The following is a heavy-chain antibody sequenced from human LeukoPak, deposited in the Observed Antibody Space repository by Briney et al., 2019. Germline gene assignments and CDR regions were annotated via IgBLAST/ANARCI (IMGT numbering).Heavy chain of an antibody. J-gene: IGHJ4*02. D-gene: IGHD2-15*01. CDR3: ARDGSSLGAAALNY. Sequence: PGGSLRLSCAASGFTVSSNYMSWVRQAPGKGLEWVSVIYSGGSTYYADSVKGRFTISRDNSKNTLYLQMNSLRAEDTAVYYCARDGSSLGAAALNYWGQGTLVTVSS. CDR2: IYSGGST. CDR1: GFTVSSNY. V-gene: IGHV3-53*01.